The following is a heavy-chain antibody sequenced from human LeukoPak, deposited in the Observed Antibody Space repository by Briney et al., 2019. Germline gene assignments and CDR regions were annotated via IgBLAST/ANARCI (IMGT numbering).Heavy chain of an antibody. CDR2: IYTSGST. J-gene: IGHJ6*03. CDR1: GGSISSGSYY. D-gene: IGHD4-17*01. CDR3: ARHDGDYWNYYYYMDV. Sequence: SETLSLTCTVSGGSISSGSYYWSWIRQPAGKGLEWIGRIYTSGSTNYNPSLKSRVTISVDTSKNQFSLKLSSVTAADTAVYYCARHDGDYWNYYYYMDVWGKGTTVTISS. V-gene: IGHV4-61*02.